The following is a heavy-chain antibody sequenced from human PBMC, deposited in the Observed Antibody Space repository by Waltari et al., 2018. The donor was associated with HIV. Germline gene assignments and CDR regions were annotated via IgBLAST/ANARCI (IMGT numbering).Heavy chain of an antibody. CDR3: ASHLEIVGATSFDY. V-gene: IGHV1-18*01. D-gene: IGHD1-26*01. CDR1: GYTFTSYG. J-gene: IGHJ4*02. Sequence: QVQLVQSGAEVKKPRASVKVSCKASGYTFTSYGISWVRQAPGQGLEWMGWISAYKGNTNYAQKLQGRVTMTTDTSTSTAYMELRSLRSDDTAVYYCASHLEIVGATSFDYWGQGTLVTVSS. CDR2: ISAYKGNT.